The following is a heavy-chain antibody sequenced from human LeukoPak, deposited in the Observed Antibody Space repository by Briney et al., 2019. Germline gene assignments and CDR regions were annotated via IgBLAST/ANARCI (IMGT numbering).Heavy chain of an antibody. CDR3: AKGYYYDSSGYYFDY. D-gene: IGHD3-22*01. V-gene: IGHV3-53*01. J-gene: IGHJ4*02. Sequence: PSETLSLTCAVYGGSFSGYYWSWIRQPPGKGLEWVSVIYSGGSTYYADSVKGRFTISRDNSKNTLYLQMNSLRAEDTAVYYCAKGYYYDSSGYYFDYWGQGTLVTVSS. CDR2: IYSGGST. CDR1: GGSFSGYY.